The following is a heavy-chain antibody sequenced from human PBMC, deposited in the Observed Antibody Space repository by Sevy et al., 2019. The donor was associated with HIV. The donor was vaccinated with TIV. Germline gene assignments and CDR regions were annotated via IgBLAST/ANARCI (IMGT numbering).Heavy chain of an antibody. CDR2: IKQDGSEK. D-gene: IGHD6-13*01. J-gene: IGHJ4*02. CDR3: ARAIGAASSY. Sequence: GGSLRLSCADSGFTFSSYWMSWVRQAPGKGLEWVANIKQDGSEKYYVDSVKGRFTISRDNAKNSLYLQMNSLRADDTAVYYCARAIGAASSYWGQGTLVTVSS. CDR1: GFTFSSYW. V-gene: IGHV3-7*04.